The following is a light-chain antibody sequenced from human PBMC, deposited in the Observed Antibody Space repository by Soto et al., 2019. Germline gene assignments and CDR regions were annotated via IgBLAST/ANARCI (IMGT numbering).Light chain of an antibody. CDR2: NDD. J-gene: IGLJ1*01. Sequence: QSVLTQPPSASGTPGQRVTISCSGRSSNIGTNAVSWYRQLPGSAPHLLIYNDDHRPSGVPARFSGSKSGASASLAISDLQSADEAEYFCAVWDDSLFYVFGPATKLTVL. CDR1: SSNIGTNA. V-gene: IGLV1-44*01. CDR3: AVWDDSLFYV.